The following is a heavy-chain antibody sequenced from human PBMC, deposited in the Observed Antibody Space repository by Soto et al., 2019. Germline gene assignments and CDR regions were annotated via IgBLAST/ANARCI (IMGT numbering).Heavy chain of an antibody. J-gene: IGHJ4*02. CDR1: GFSLSDAKMG. CDR3: ARMQSPGRPYGNRGVNFFYY. V-gene: IGHV2-26*01. Sequence: QVTLKESGPVLVKPTETLTLSCTVSGFSLSDAKMGVSWIRQPPGKALEWLAHIFSNDEKSYNTSLKSRLSISRDTSKSQVLLTMTNMDPADTATFYCARMQSPGRPYGNRGVNFFYYWGQGTLVTVSS. D-gene: IGHD3-10*01. CDR2: IFSNDEK.